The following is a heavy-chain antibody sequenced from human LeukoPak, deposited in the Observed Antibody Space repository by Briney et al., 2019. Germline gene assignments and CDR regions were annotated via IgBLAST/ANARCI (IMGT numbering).Heavy chain of an antibody. CDR1: GFTFSSYG. V-gene: IGHV3-30*18. CDR2: ISYDGSNK. D-gene: IGHD4-23*01. Sequence: PGGSLRLSCAASGFTFSSYGMHWVRQAPGKGLEWVAVISYDGSNKYYADSVKGRFTISRDNSKNTLYLQMNSLRAEDTAVYYCAKPLYGGVFFFDLWGRGTLVTVSS. J-gene: IGHJ2*01. CDR3: AKPLYGGVFFFDL.